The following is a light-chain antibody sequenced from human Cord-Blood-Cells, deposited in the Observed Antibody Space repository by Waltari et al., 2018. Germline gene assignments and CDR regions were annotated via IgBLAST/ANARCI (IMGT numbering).Light chain of an antibody. Sequence: DIVMTQSPDSLAVSLGERATINCKSSQSVLYSSNNKNYFAWYQQKPGQPPKLLIYWASTRESGVPDRVSGSGSGTDFTLTISSLQAEDVAVYYCQQYYSTPLTFGQGTKVEIK. CDR2: WAS. CDR1: QSVLYSSNNKNY. J-gene: IGKJ1*01. CDR3: QQYYSTPLT. V-gene: IGKV4-1*01.